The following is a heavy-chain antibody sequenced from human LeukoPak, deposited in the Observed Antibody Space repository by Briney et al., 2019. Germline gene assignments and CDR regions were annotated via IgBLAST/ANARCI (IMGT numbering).Heavy chain of an antibody. CDR2: ISYRGTT. CDR3: ARGPHPGGAGYNLIDH. CDR1: GGSISSSSYY. D-gene: IGHD5-24*01. J-gene: IGHJ4*02. V-gene: IGHV4-39*01. Sequence: SETLSLTCTVSGGSISSSSYYWGWIRQPPGKGLEWIGSISYRGTTFYNPSLESRVTISVDTSKNQFFLKVSSVTAADTAVYYCARGPHPGGAGYNLIDHWGQGTLVTVSP.